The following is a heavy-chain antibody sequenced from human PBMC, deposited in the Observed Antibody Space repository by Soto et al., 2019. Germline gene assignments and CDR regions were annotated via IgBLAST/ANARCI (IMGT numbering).Heavy chain of an antibody. Sequence: GESLKISCRGFGYSFISYWIGWVRQMPGKGLEWMGIIWPGDSTTNYSPSFQGQVTISADRSISTAYLQWSSLKASDTAIYYCATGYRSGSGTFDCWGQGTLVTVSS. CDR1: GYSFISYW. CDR2: IWPGDSTT. J-gene: IGHJ4*02. V-gene: IGHV5-51*01. D-gene: IGHD6-19*01. CDR3: ATGYRSGSGTFDC.